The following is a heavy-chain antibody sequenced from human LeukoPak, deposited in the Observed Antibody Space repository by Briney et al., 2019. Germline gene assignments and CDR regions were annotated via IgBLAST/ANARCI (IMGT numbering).Heavy chain of an antibody. CDR3: ARGGWYPESFQH. Sequence: SETLSLTCTVSGGSISSYYWNWIRQPPGKGLEWIGYIYYSGSTNYNPSLKSRVTISVDTSKNQFSLKLSSVTASDTAVYYCARGGWYPESFQHWGQGALVTVSS. J-gene: IGHJ1*01. D-gene: IGHD6-19*01. CDR1: GGSISSYY. CDR2: IYYSGST. V-gene: IGHV4-59*01.